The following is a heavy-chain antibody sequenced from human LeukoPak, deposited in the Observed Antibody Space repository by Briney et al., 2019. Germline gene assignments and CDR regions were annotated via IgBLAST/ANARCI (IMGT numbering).Heavy chain of an antibody. J-gene: IGHJ6*03. CDR2: INPSGGST. Sequence: GASVKVSCKASGYTFTSYYMHWVRQAPGQGLEWMGIINPSGGSTSYAQKFQGRVTITTDESTSTAYMELSSLRSEDTAVYYCARATYNWNYVESYYYYYYMDVWGKGTTVTVSS. V-gene: IGHV1-46*01. CDR3: ARATYNWNYVESYYYYYYMDV. D-gene: IGHD1-7*01. CDR1: GYTFTSYY.